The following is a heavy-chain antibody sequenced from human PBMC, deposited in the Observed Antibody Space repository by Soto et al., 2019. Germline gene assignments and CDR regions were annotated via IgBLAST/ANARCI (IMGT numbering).Heavy chain of an antibody. V-gene: IGHV1-18*04. CDR2: ISAYNGNT. CDR3: ARDSRGRYCSGGSCYGSGY. CDR1: GYTFTSYG. D-gene: IGHD2-15*01. J-gene: IGHJ4*02. Sequence: GSVKVSCKASGYTFTSYGISWVRQAPGQGLEWMGWISAYNGNTNYAQKLQGRVTMTTDTSTSTAYMELRSLRSDDTAVYYCARDSRGRYCSGGSCYGSGYWGQGTLVTVSS.